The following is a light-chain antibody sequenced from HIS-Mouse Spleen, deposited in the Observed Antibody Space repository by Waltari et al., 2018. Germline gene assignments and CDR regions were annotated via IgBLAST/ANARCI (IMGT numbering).Light chain of an antibody. CDR2: GKN. Sequence: SSELTQDPAVSVAFGQTVRIPCQGDSLRSYYASRYQQKPRQAPVLVIYGKNNRPSGIPDRFSGSSSGNTASLTITGAQAEDEADYYCNSRDSSGNHVVFGGGTKLTVL. J-gene: IGLJ2*01. CDR1: SLRSYY. V-gene: IGLV3-19*01. CDR3: NSRDSSGNHVV.